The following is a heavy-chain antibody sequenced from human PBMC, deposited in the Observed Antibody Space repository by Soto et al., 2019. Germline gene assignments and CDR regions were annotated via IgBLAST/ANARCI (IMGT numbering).Heavy chain of an antibody. V-gene: IGHV4-4*02. CDR2: IYHSVST. D-gene: IGHD6-6*01. Sequence: SETLSLTCAVSGGSISSSNCWSWVRQPPGKGLEWIGEIYHSVSTNYNPSLKSRVTISVDKSKNQFSLKLSSVTAADTAVYYCARAPIESSSFDPWGQGTLVTFSS. J-gene: IGHJ5*02. CDR1: GGSISSSNC. CDR3: ARAPIESSSFDP.